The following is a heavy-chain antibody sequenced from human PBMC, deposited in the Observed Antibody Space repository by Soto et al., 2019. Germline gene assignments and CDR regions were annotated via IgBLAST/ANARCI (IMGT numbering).Heavy chain of an antibody. CDR2: ISAYNGNT. V-gene: IGHV1-18*01. CDR3: ARAYYYDSSGYYHTQYYFDY. D-gene: IGHD3-22*01. CDR1: GYTFTSYG. J-gene: IGHJ4*02. Sequence: GASVKVSCKASGYTFTSYGISWVRQAPGQGLEWMGWISAYNGNTNYAQKLQGRVTMTTDTSTSTAYMELRSLRSDDTAVYYCARAYYYDSSGYYHTQYYFDYWGQGTLVTVSS.